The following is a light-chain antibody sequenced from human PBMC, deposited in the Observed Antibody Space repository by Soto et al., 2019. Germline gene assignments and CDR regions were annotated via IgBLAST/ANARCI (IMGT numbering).Light chain of an antibody. Sequence: EVVLTQSPATLSLSPGDRATLSCRASQSVTIKLAWYQQRPGQAPRLLIYDASTRATGIPARFSGSGSGTDFTLTITSLAPEDFAAYFCQHRSSWPLTFGGGTKVDIQ. J-gene: IGKJ4*01. CDR1: QSVTIK. CDR3: QHRSSWPLT. CDR2: DAS. V-gene: IGKV3-11*01.